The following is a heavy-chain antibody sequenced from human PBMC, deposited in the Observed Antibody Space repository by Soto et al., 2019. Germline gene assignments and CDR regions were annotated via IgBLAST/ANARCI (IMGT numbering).Heavy chain of an antibody. CDR1: GGTFSSYA. CDR3: ATRGYCSGGSCSRRVTWFDP. V-gene: IGHV1-69*13. Sequence: ASVKVSCKASGGTFSSYAISWVRQAPGRGLEWMGGIIPIFGTANYAQKFQGRVTITADESTSTAYMELSSLRSEDTAVYYCATRGYCSGGSCSRRVTWFDPWGQGTLATVS. J-gene: IGHJ5*02. D-gene: IGHD2-15*01. CDR2: IIPIFGTA.